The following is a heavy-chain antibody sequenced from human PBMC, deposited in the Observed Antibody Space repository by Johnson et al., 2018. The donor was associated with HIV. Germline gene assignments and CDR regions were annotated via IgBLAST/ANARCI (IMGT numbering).Heavy chain of an antibody. CDR2: VTNNGDST. CDR1: GFTFSNYP. CDR3: ARGIQPDAFDI. D-gene: IGHD2-2*01. Sequence: VQLVESGGGLVQPGGSLRLSCVASGFTFSNYPMHWVRQAPGRGLEYVSRVTNNGDSTYYVNAVKGRFTISRDNSKNTLYLQMNSLRAEDTAVYYCARGIQPDAFDIWGQGTMVTVSS. V-gene: IGHV3-64*01. J-gene: IGHJ3*02.